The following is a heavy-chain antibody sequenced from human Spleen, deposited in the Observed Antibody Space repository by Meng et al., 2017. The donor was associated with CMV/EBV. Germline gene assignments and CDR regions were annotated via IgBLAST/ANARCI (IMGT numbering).Heavy chain of an antibody. Sequence: LSLTCAASGFTFGSYAMNWVRQAPGEGLEWVAYIASSGGTIFYADSVKGRFTISRDNAKNSLYLQMNSLRVEDTALYYCARDDTYYGMDVWGQGTTVTVSS. CDR2: IASSGGTI. J-gene: IGHJ6*02. CDR3: ARDDTYYGMDV. CDR1: GFTFGSYA. V-gene: IGHV3-48*03.